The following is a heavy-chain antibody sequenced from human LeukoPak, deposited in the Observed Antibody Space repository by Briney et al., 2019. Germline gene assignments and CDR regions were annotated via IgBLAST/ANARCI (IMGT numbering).Heavy chain of an antibody. D-gene: IGHD3-10*01. CDR1: GGSISSYY. CDR3: ARLGGSGDIDY. Sequence: SETLSLTCTVSGGSISSYYWSWIRQPPGKGLEWIGYIYYSGSTNYNPSPKSRVTISVDTSKNQFSLKLSSVTAADTAVYYCARLGGSGDIDYWGQGTLVTVSS. J-gene: IGHJ4*02. CDR2: IYYSGST. V-gene: IGHV4-59*08.